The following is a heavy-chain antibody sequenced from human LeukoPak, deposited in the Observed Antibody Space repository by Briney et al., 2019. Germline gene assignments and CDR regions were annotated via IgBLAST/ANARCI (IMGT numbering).Heavy chain of an antibody. D-gene: IGHD2-15*01. J-gene: IGHJ4*02. CDR3: AKDRRSLLRFDY. CDR2: ISYDGSNK. V-gene: IGHV3-30*18. Sequence: PGGSLRLSCAASGFTFSSYGMHWVRQAPGKGLEWVAVISYDGSNKYYADSVKGRFTISRDNSKNTLYLQMNSLRAEDTAVYYCAKDRRSLLRFDYWGQGTLASVSS. CDR1: GFTFSSYG.